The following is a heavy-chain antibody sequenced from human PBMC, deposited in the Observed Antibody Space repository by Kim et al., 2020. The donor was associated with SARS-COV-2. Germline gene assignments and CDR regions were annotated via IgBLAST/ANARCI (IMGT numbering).Heavy chain of an antibody. D-gene: IGHD3-22*01. Sequence: GGSLRLSCAASGFTFSSYSMNWVRQAPGKGLEWVSSTSSSSSYIYYADSVKGRFTISRDNAKNSLYLQMNSLRAEDTAVYYCAITKEYYYDSSGYPPALDYWGQGAMAAVS. CDR1: GFTFSSYS. CDR2: TSSSSSYI. V-gene: IGHV3-21*01. CDR3: AITKEYYYDSSGYPPALDY. J-gene: IGHJ4*02.